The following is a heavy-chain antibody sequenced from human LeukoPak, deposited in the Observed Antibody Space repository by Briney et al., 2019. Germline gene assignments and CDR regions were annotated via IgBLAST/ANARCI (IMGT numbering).Heavy chain of an antibody. Sequence: PGGSLRLSCAASGFTFSSNWMSWVRQAPGKGLEWVANIKQDGSEKYYVDSVKGRFTISRDNTKNSLYLQMNSLRAEDTGVDYCAGARYFDYWGQGTLVTVSS. J-gene: IGHJ4*02. CDR3: AGARYFDY. CDR2: IKQDGSEK. CDR1: GFTFSSNW. V-gene: IGHV3-7*04.